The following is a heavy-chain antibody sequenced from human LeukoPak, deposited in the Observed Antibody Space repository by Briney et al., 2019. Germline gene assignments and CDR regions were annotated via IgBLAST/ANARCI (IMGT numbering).Heavy chain of an antibody. CDR2: IYSGGST. CDR3: AREIIQLPGYFDY. D-gene: IGHD5-18*01. J-gene: IGHJ4*02. V-gene: IGHV3-53*01. CDR1: GFTVSSNY. Sequence: GGSLRLSCAASGFTVSSNYMSWVRQAPAKGLEGVSVIYSGGSTYYADSVKGRVTISRDNSKNTLYLQMNSLRAEDTAVYYCAREIIQLPGYFDYWGQGTLVTVSS.